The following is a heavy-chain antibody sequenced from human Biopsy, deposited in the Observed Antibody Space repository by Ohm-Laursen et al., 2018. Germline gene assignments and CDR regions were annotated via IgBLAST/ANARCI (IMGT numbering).Heavy chain of an antibody. CDR3: VGGQRGPPIGVTVPGDAFDL. D-gene: IGHD2/OR15-2a*01. Sequence: SVKVSCKPSGVTFDTYAFGWVRQAPGQGLEWMGGRIPYFNTIYYARNFQDRAVITADRSARTTDMQLGGLRPDDTAVYYCVGGQRGPPIGVTVPGDAFDLWGPGTMVTVSP. CDR1: GVTFDTYA. J-gene: IGHJ3*01. V-gene: IGHV1-69*13. CDR2: RIPYFNTI.